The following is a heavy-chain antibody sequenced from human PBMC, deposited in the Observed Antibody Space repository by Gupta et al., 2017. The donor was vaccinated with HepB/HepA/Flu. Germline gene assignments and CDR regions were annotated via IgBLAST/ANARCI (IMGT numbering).Heavy chain of an antibody. CDR2: IKSKTDGGTT. V-gene: IGHV3-15*01. CDR3: TTDLSYYDILTGSRHDY. Sequence: EVQLVESGGGLVQPGGSVRLSCAASGFTFSNAWMSWVRQAPCQGLEWVGRIKSKTDGGTTDYAAPVKGRFTIARDDSKNTLYLQMNSLKTEDTAVYYCTTDLSYYDILTGSRHDYWGQGTLVTVSS. CDR1: GFTFSNAW. D-gene: IGHD3-9*01. J-gene: IGHJ4*02.